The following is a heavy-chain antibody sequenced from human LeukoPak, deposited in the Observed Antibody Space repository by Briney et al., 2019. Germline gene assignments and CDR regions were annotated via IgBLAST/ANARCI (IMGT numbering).Heavy chain of an antibody. J-gene: IGHJ6*03. CDR2: MNPNSGNT. CDR3: ARGVDTAMVHYYYYYMDV. D-gene: IGHD5-18*01. CDR1: GYTFTGYY. Sequence: ASVKVSCKASGYTFTGYYMHWVRQAPGQGLEWMGWMNPNSGNTGYAQKFQGRVTMTRNTSISTAYMELSSLRSEDTAVYYCARGVDTAMVHYYYYYMDVWGKGTTVTISS. V-gene: IGHV1-8*02.